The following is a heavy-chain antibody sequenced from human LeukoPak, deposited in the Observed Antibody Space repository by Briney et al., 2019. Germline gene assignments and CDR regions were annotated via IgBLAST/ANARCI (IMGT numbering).Heavy chain of an antibody. V-gene: IGHV4-39*01. CDR3: ARRDWGQYYFDY. Sequence: PSETLSLTGTVSGGSISSSTYYWGWIRQPPGKGLEWIGSIYYSGSTYYNPSLKSRVTISVDASKNQFSLKLSSVTAADTAVYYCARRDWGQYYFDYWGQGTLVTVS. J-gene: IGHJ4*02. CDR2: IYYSGST. CDR1: GGSISSSTYY. D-gene: IGHD7-27*01.